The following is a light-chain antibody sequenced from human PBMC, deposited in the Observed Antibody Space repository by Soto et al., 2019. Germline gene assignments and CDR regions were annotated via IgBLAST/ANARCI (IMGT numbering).Light chain of an antibody. J-gene: IGKJ1*01. V-gene: IGKV3-20*01. CDR2: DAS. CDR1: QTVSSTQ. Sequence: EIVLTQSPGTLSLSPGDEAALSCRASQTVSSTQLAWYQHKPGQAPRLVMYDASSRATGIPDRFSGSGSGTDFTLTISRLEPEDFAVYYCQQYSSSPRTFGQGTKVESK. CDR3: QQYSSSPRT.